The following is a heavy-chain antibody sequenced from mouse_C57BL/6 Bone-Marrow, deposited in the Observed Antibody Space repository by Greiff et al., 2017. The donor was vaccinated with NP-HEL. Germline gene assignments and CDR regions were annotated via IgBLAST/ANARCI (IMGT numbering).Heavy chain of an antibody. J-gene: IGHJ1*03. D-gene: IGHD1-1*01. CDR3: AREDYYGSSNWYVDV. CDR2: IHPNSGST. CDR1: GYTFTSYW. V-gene: IGHV1-64*01. Sequence: QVQLQQPGAELVKPGASVKLSCKASGYTFTSYWMHWVKQRPGQGLEWIGMIHPNSGSTNSNEKFKSKATLTVAKSASTAYMQLSSLTSEDSAVYYCAREDYYGSSNWYVDVWGTGTTVTVST.